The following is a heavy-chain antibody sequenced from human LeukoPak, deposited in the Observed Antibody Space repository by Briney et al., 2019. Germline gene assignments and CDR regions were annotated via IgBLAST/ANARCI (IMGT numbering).Heavy chain of an antibody. Sequence: GGSLRLSCAASGFTFSDSAIHWVRQASGKGLEWVGRIRNKPQSYATAYDESLKGRFTISRDDSKNTAYLQMSSLKIEDTAVYYCTRVGPSTVVDYWGQGALVTVSS. CDR3: TRVGPSTVVDY. D-gene: IGHD1-26*01. CDR1: GFTFSDSA. J-gene: IGHJ4*02. CDR2: IRNKPQSYAT. V-gene: IGHV3-73*01.